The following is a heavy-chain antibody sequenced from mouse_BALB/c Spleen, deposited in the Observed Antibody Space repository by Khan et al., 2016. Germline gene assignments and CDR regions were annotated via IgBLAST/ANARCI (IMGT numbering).Heavy chain of an antibody. J-gene: IGHJ4*01. CDR1: GYTFTNYG. D-gene: IGHD1-1*01. Sequence: QIQLVQSGPELKKPGETVKISCKASGYTFTNYGMNWVKQAPGKGLKWMGWINTYTGESTYDDDFKGRFAFSLETSVSTGYLQINNLKKEDTTTYVCARNYCGSSYAMDYWGQGTAVTVSS. CDR3: ARNYCGSSYAMDY. CDR2: INTYTGES. V-gene: IGHV9-3-1*01.